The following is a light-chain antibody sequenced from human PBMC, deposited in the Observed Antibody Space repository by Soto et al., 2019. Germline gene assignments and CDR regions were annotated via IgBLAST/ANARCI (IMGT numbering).Light chain of an antibody. CDR2: GAS. CDR3: QQYHNWPPLT. CDR1: QSISSN. J-gene: IGKJ4*01. V-gene: IGKV3-15*01. Sequence: EIVMTQSPATLSVSPAERATLSCRASQSISSNLAWYQQKPGQAPRLLIYGASTRATGIPARFSGSGSGTEFTLTISSLQSEDFAVYYCQQYHNWPPLTFGGGTKVEIK.